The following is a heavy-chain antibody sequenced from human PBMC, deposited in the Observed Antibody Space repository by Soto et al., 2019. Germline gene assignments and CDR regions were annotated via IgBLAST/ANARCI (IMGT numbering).Heavy chain of an antibody. J-gene: IGHJ6*02. Sequence: QVQLVQSAGEVKKPGASVKVSCKASGYTFIRYGITWVRQAPGQGLEWMGWISPYNDYTIYAQKLQGRVTMTTDTSTRKGSLDLRSLKSDDTAVYYCARGGYYDNTWGKLSHYGLDVWGQGTSVTVSS. V-gene: IGHV1-18*01. CDR2: ISPYNDYT. CDR3: ARGGYYDNTWGKLSHYGLDV. D-gene: IGHD3-16*01. CDR1: GYTFIRYG.